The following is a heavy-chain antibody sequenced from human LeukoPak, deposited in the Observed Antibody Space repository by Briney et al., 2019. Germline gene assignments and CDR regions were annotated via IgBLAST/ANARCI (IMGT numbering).Heavy chain of an antibody. CDR1: GFTFSNTW. J-gene: IGHJ4*02. Sequence: GGSLRLSCAASGFTFSNTWMNWVRQAPGKGLEWVSYISSSSGTIYYADSVKGRFTISRGNAKNSLYLQMNSLRDEDTAVYYCARDLDSSGYYYDWGQGTLVTVSS. D-gene: IGHD3-22*01. CDR3: ARDLDSSGYYYD. V-gene: IGHV3-48*02. CDR2: ISSSSGTI.